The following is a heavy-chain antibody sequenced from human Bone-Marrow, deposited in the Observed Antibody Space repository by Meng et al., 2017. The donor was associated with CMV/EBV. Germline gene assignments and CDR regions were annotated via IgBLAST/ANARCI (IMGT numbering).Heavy chain of an antibody. V-gene: IGHV3-30*02. CDR3: AKGVSGYYGSGSSYYFDY. CDR2: MRYDGSNK. D-gene: IGHD3-10*01. CDR1: GFTFSSYG. Sequence: GGSLRLSCAASGFTFSSYGMHWVRQAPGKGLEWVAFMRYDGSNKYYADSVKGRFTISRDNSKNTLYLQMNSLRAEDTAVYYCAKGVSGYYGSGSSYYFDYWGQGTLVNVSS. J-gene: IGHJ4*02.